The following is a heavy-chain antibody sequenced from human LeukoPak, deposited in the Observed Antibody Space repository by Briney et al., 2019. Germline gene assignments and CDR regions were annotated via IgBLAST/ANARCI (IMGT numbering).Heavy chain of an antibody. CDR3: ATGSEMATISY. Sequence: PGGSLRLSCAASGFTFSSYAMHWVRQAPGKGLERVAVISYDGSNKYYADSVKSRFTISRDNTKNTLYLQMNSLRAQSTAVYYCATGSEMATISYWGQGALVTVSS. CDR2: ISYDGSNK. V-gene: IGHV3-30*04. CDR1: GFTFSSYA. D-gene: IGHD5-24*01. J-gene: IGHJ4*02.